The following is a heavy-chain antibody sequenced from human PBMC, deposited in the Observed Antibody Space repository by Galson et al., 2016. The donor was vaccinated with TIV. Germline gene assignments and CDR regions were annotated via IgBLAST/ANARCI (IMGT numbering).Heavy chain of an antibody. J-gene: IGHJ4*02. D-gene: IGHD2-21*01. CDR1: GGPFRSYA. Sequence: SVKVSCKASGGPFRSYAISWVRQAPGQGLEWMGGIISIFDKVTYAQGFQGRATVTADDSTGTAYMELSDLRSEDTAIYFCATSRFAGLLTYYFDQWGQGTPVTVSS. CDR2: IISIFDKV. V-gene: IGHV1-69*13. CDR3: ATSRFAGLLTYYFDQ.